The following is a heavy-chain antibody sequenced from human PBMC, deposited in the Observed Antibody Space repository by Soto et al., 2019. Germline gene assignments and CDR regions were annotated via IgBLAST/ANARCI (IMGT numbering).Heavy chain of an antibody. D-gene: IGHD2-15*01. CDR3: ARRHGYCSGVSCYSFSFDY. CDR2: INHSGST. J-gene: IGHJ4*02. V-gene: IGHV4-34*01. Sequence: QVQLQQWGAGLLKPSETLSLTCAVYGGSFSGYYWSWIRQPPGKGLEWIGEINHSGSTNYNPSLKSRVTISVDTSKNQFSLKLSSVTAADTAVYYCARRHGYCSGVSCYSFSFDYWGQGTLVTVSS. CDR1: GGSFSGYY.